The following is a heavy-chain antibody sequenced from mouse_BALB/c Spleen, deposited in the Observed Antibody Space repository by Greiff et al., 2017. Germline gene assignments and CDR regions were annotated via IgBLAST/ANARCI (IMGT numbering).Heavy chain of an antibody. CDR3: ARNLPITTVVAPYAMDY. D-gene: IGHD1-1*01. V-gene: IGHV2-2*02. CDR2: IWSGGST. Sequence: VKLVESGPGLVQPSQSLSITCTVSGFSLTSYGVHWVRQSPGKGLEWLGVIWSGGSTDYNAAFISRLSISKDNSKSQVFFKMNSLQANDTAIYYCARNLPITTVVAPYAMDYWGQGTSVTVSS. J-gene: IGHJ4*01. CDR1: GFSLTSYG.